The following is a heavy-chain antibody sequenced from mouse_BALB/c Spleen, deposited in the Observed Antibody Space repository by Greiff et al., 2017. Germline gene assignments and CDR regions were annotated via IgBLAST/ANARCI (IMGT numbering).Heavy chain of an antibody. CDR3: ARDGDYRYTLDY. D-gene: IGHD2-14*01. CDR1: GFTFSDYY. Sequence: EVQGVESGGGLVKPGGSLKLSCAASGFTFSDYYMYWVRQTPEKRLEWVATISDGGSYTYYPDSVKGRFTISRDNAKNNLYLQMSSLKSEDTAMYYCARDGDYRYTLDYWGQGTTLTVSS. CDR2: ISDGGSYT. V-gene: IGHV5-4*02. J-gene: IGHJ2*01.